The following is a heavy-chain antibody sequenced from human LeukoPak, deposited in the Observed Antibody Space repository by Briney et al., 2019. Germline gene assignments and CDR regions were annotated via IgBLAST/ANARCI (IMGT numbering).Heavy chain of an antibody. CDR1: GDSISSSSYF. V-gene: IGHV4-39*01. CDR3: ARQLYSSATV. CDR2: IYHSWNT. J-gene: IGHJ6*02. D-gene: IGHD6-25*01. Sequence: SETLSLTCTVSGDSISSSSYFWGWIRQPPGKGLEWVGNIYHSWNTFYNPSLKSRVTISADTSKNQFSLKLTFVTVADTAVYYCARQLYSSATVWGQGTTVIVSS.